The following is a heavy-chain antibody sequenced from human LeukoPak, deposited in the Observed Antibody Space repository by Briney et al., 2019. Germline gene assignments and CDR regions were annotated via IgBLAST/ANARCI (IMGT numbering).Heavy chain of an antibody. CDR1: GGSISSYY. CDR3: ARGYDILTGYTIDY. D-gene: IGHD3-9*01. V-gene: IGHV4-59*01. CDR2: IYYSGDT. Sequence: SETLSLTCTVSGGSISSYYWSWIRQPPGKGLEWLGYIYYSGDTNYNPSLKSRVTISVDTSKNHFSLKLRSVTAADTAVYYCARGYDILTGYTIDYWGQGTLVTVSS. J-gene: IGHJ4*02.